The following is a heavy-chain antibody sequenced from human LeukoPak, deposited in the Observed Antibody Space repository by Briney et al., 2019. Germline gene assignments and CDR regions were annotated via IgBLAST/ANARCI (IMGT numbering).Heavy chain of an antibody. J-gene: IGHJ6*03. CDR2: IHYSEST. D-gene: IGHD3-10*01. Sequence: SETLSLTFTVSGGPIRSYYWSWMRQPPGKGLEWIGNIHYSESTNFNPSLKSRVAIAVDTSKNQFSLKLSSVTAADTAVYYCARHSTMVPYYYYYYMDVWGKGTTVTVSS. CDR1: GGPIRSYY. CDR3: ARHSTMVPYYYYYYMDV. V-gene: IGHV4-59*08.